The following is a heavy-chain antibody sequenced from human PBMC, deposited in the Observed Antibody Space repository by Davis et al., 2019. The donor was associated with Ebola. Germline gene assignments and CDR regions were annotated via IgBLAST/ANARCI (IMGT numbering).Heavy chain of an antibody. Sequence: GESLKISCAASGFTFDDYAMHWVRQAPGKGLVWVSRINSDGSSTSYADSVKGRFTISRDNAKNTLYLQKNSLRVEDTAVYYCALLWFGETDYYYGMDVWGQGTTVTVSS. CDR3: ALLWFGETDYYYGMDV. CDR1: GFTFDDYA. V-gene: IGHV3-74*01. J-gene: IGHJ6*02. D-gene: IGHD3-10*01. CDR2: INSDGSST.